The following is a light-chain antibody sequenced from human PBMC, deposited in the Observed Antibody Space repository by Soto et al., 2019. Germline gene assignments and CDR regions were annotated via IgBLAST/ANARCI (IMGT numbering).Light chain of an antibody. CDR3: QQYGSSPPWT. J-gene: IGKJ1*01. CDR1: QSVSSSF. Sequence: EIVLTQSPGTLSLSPGERATLSCRASQSVSSSFLAWYQQKPGQAPRLLIYGASSRATGIPERFSGSGSGTDFTLTISRLEPEDFAVYYCQQYGSSPPWTFGQGPKVEIK. V-gene: IGKV3-20*01. CDR2: GAS.